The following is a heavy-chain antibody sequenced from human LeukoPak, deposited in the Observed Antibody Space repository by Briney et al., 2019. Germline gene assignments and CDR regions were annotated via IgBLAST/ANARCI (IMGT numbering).Heavy chain of an antibody. D-gene: IGHD3-10*01. V-gene: IGHV3-21*01. CDR2: ISSSSDYI. J-gene: IGHJ3*02. CDR3: ARERAFGESHAFDI. Sequence: PGGSLRVSCAASGFTFSSYSMNWVRQAPGKGLEWVSSISSSSDYIYYADSVKGRFTISRDNSKNTLYLQMNSLRAEDTAVYYCARERAFGESHAFDIWGQGTMVTVSS. CDR1: GFTFSSYS.